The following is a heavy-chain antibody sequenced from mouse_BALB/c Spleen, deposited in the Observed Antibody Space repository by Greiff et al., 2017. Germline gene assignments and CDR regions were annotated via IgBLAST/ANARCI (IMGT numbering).Heavy chain of an antibody. Sequence: QVQLQQSGPELVKPGASVRISCKASGYTFTSYYIHWVKQRPGQGLEWIGWIYPGNVNTKYNEKFKGKATLTADKSSSTAYMQLSSLTSEDSAVYFCARGDYYGSRPSDYWGQGTTLTVSS. CDR3: ARGDYYGSRPSDY. V-gene: IGHV1S56*01. CDR2: IYPGNVNT. J-gene: IGHJ2*01. D-gene: IGHD1-1*01. CDR1: GYTFTSYY.